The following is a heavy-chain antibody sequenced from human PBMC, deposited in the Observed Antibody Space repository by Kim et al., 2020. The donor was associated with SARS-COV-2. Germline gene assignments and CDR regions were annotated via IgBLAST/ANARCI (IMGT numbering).Heavy chain of an antibody. CDR2: ISYDGSNK. D-gene: IGHD3-9*01. Sequence: GGSLRLSCAASGFTFSSYGMHWVRQAPGKGLEWVAVISYDGSNKYYADSVKGRFTISRDNSKNTLYLQMNSLRAEDTAVYYCAKEIQTRYDILTGYHLPYGMDVWGQGTTVTVSS. V-gene: IGHV3-30*18. CDR1: GFTFSSYG. CDR3: AKEIQTRYDILTGYHLPYGMDV. J-gene: IGHJ6*02.